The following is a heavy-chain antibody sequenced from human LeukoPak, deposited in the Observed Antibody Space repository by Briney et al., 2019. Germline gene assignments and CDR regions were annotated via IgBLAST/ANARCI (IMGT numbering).Heavy chain of an antibody. V-gene: IGHV1-69*05. J-gene: IGHJ4*02. CDR2: IIPIFGTA. CDR3: ARERRSWPGGFDY. CDR1: GGTFSSYA. D-gene: IGHD1-26*01. Sequence: ASVKVSCKASGGTFSSYAISWVRQAPGQGLEWMGGIIPIFGTANYAQKFQGRVTITTDESTSTAYMELSSLRSEDTAVYYCARERRSWPGGFDYWGQGTLVTVSS.